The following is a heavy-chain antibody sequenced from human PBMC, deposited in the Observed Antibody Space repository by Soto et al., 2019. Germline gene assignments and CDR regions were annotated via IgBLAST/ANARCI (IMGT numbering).Heavy chain of an antibody. CDR1: GYTYNNYC. V-gene: IGHV1-18*01. CDR3: ARGGLGYCSGGSCPKSWFDP. Sequence: SVKASCKASGYTYNNYCSTWARHDTEQGLQWMGWISPSNDNTNYAPSLQGRVTMTTDTSTTTAYMELRSLRSDDTAVYYCARGGLGYCSGGSCPKSWFDPWGQGTLVTVSS. J-gene: IGHJ5*02. CDR2: ISPSNDNT. D-gene: IGHD2-15*01.